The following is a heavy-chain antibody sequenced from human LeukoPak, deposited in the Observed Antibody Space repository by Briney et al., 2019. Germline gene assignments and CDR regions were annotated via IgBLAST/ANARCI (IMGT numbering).Heavy chain of an antibody. CDR2: ICVSGSSI. V-gene: IGHV3-48*03. CDR3: ATSVGK. D-gene: IGHD2-15*01. Sequence: PGGSLRLSCAASGLSFSSYEMNWVRQAPGKGLEWVSYICVSGSSIYYADSVRGRFTTSRETVTKSLYLQINSQRAEDTAVYYCATSVGKWGQGTLVTVS. J-gene: IGHJ4*02. CDR1: GLSFSSYE.